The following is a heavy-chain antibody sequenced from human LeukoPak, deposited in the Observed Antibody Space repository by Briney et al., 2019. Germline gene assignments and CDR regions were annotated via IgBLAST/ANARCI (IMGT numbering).Heavy chain of an antibody. CDR1: GFTFGDYA. J-gene: IGHJ4*02. V-gene: IGHV3-49*04. CDR2: IRSKAYGGTT. Sequence: SGGSLRLSCTASGFTFGDYAMSWVRQAPGKGLEWVGFIRSKAYGGTTEYAASVKGRFTISRDDSKSIAYLQMNSLKTEDTAVYYCTRDQSHYGDYWGQGTLVTVPS. CDR3: TRDQSHYGDY.